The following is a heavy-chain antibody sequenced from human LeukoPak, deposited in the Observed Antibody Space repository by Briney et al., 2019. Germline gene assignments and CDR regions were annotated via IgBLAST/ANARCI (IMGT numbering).Heavy chain of an antibody. CDR2: INSDGSTT. Sequence: GGSLRLSCAASGFTFSGSWMYWVRQAPGKGLVWVSRINSDGSTTEYADSVKGRFTISRDNAKNTLYLQMNSLRGEDTAVYYCARGASNRFDYWGQGTLVTVSS. CDR3: ARGASNRFDY. J-gene: IGHJ4*02. V-gene: IGHV3-74*03. CDR1: GFTFSGSW. D-gene: IGHD1-14*01.